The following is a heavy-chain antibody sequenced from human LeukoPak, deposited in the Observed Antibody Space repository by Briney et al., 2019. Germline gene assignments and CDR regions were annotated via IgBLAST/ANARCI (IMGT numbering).Heavy chain of an antibody. CDR3: ARGYDYGDYVGDFDY. D-gene: IGHD4-17*01. V-gene: IGHV1-18*01. CDR1: GYIYTSYG. J-gene: IGHJ4*02. Sequence: ASVKVSCKASGYIYTSYGINWVRQAPGQGLEWMGWISAYNGNTKYAQKLQGRVTMTTDTSTSTVYMDLRGLRSDDTAVYYCARGYDYGDYVGDFDYWGQGTLVTVSS. CDR2: ISAYNGNT.